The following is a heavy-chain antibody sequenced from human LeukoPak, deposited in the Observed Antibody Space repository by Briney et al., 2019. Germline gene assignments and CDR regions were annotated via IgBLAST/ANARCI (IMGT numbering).Heavy chain of an antibody. CDR2: INPNSGGT. J-gene: IGHJ6*03. CDR1: GYTFTGYY. D-gene: IGHD3-10*01. CDR3: ARNYYGSGSYYYYYMDA. Sequence: ASVKVSCKASGYTFTGYYMHWVRQAPGQGLEWMGRINPNSGGTNYAQKFQGRVTMTRDTSISTAYMELSRLRSDDTAVYYCARNYYGSGSYYYYYMDAWGKGTTVTVSS. V-gene: IGHV1-2*06.